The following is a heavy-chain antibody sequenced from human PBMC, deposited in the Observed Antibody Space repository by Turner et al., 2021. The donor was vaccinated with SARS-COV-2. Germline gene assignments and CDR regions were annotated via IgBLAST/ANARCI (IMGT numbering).Heavy chain of an antibody. V-gene: IGHV3-30-3*01. J-gene: IGHJ3*02. CDR3: ARAGWDLLPFDAFDI. Sequence: QVQLVESGGGVVQPGRSLRLSCAAPGFTFSTYAMHWVRQAPCKGLEWVAVISYDGSNKYYADSVKGRFTISRDNSKNTLYLQMNSLRAEDTAVYYCARAGWDLLPFDAFDIWGQGTMVTISS. CDR2: ISYDGSNK. D-gene: IGHD1-26*01. CDR1: GFTFSTYA.